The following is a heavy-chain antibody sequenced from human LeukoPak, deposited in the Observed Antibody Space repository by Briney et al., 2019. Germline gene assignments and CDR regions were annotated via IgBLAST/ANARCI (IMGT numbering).Heavy chain of an antibody. CDR3: TSSGWYRNYYYYGMDV. CDR2: IRSKAYGGTT. D-gene: IGHD6-19*01. Sequence: GGSLRLSCTASGFTFGDYAMSWVRQAPGKGLEWVGFIRSKAYGGTTEYAASVKGSFTISRDDSKSIAYLQMNSLKTEDTAVYYCTSSGWYRNYYYYGMDVWGQGTTVTVSS. J-gene: IGHJ6*02. V-gene: IGHV3-49*04. CDR1: GFTFGDYA.